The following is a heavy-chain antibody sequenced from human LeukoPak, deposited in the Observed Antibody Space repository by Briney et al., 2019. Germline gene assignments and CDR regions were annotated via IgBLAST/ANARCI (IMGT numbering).Heavy chain of an antibody. CDR1: GGSLSSSSYY. D-gene: IGHD3-10*01. J-gene: IGHJ4*02. V-gene: IGHV4-39*07. Sequence: SETLSLTCTVSGGSLSSSSYYWGWIRQPPGRGLEWIGSIYYSGSTYYNPSLKSRVTISVDTSKNQFSLELSSVTAADAAVYYGAAHYYGSGSPLDYWGQGTLVTVSS. CDR2: IYYSGST. CDR3: AAHYYGSGSPLDY.